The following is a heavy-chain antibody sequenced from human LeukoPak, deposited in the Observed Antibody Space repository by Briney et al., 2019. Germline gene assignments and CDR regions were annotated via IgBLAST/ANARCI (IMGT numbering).Heavy chain of an antibody. D-gene: IGHD6-13*01. CDR1: GFTFGDYA. CDR2: IRSKAYGGTT. J-gene: IGHJ4*02. V-gene: IGHV3-49*04. Sequence: GGSLRLSCTASGFTFGDYAMSWVRQAPGKGREWVGFIRSKAYGGTTEYAASVKGRFTISRDDSKSIAYLQMNSLKTEDTAVYYCTREVFSWYSDIGNPVDYWGQGTLVTVSS. CDR3: TREVFSWYSDIGNPVDY.